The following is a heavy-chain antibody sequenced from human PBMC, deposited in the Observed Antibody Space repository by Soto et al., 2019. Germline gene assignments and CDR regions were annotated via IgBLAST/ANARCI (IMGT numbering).Heavy chain of an antibody. CDR2: IIPIFGTA. D-gene: IGHD3-16*01. J-gene: IGHJ2*01. V-gene: IGHV1-69*01. CDR1: GGTFSSYS. CDR3: ARPFQSWPGGWYFDL. Sequence: QVQLVQSGAEVKKPGSSVKVSCKASGGTFSSYSINWVRQAPGQGLEWMGGIIPIFGTANYAQKIQGRVTLIADESTSTAHMELSSLRNEDTAVYYCARPFQSWPGGWYFDLWGRGTLVTVSS.